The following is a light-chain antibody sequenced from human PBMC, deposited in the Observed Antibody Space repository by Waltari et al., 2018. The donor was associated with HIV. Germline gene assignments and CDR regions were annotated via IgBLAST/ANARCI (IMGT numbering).Light chain of an antibody. Sequence: QSVLTQPPSVSGAPGQRVTISCIGSSSNIGAGYDVHWYQQLPGTAPKLLIYGNSNRPSEVPARCSGSKCGTSASLAITGLQAEDEADYYCQSYDSSLSAPVVFGGGTKLTVL. J-gene: IGLJ2*01. CDR3: QSYDSSLSAPVV. CDR1: SSNIGAGYD. CDR2: GNS. V-gene: IGLV1-40*01.